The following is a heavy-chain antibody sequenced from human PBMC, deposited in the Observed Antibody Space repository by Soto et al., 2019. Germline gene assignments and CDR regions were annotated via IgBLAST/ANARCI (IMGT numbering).Heavy chain of an antibody. CDR3: ARNIPGIAVAGTLDY. V-gene: IGHV3-30-3*01. Sequence: QVQLVESGGGVVQPGRSLRLSCAASGFTFSSYAMHWVRQAPGKGLEWVAVISYDGSNKYYADSVKGRFTISRDNSKNTLYLQMNSLRAEDTAVYYCARNIPGIAVAGTLDYWGQGTLVTVSS. D-gene: IGHD6-19*01. J-gene: IGHJ4*02. CDR1: GFTFSSYA. CDR2: ISYDGSNK.